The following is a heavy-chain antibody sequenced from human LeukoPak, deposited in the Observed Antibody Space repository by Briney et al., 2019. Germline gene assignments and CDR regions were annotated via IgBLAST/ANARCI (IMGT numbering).Heavy chain of an antibody. CDR2: IRSKPYIYAT. V-gene: IGHV3-73*01. CDR3: AKDLDFRSFGYYFDY. D-gene: IGHD2/OR15-2a*01. Sequence: GGSLRLSCAASGFTFSGSAMHWVRQASGKGLEWVGRIRSKPYIYATAYAASVKGRFTISRDDSKNTAYLQMNSLKTEDTAVYFCAKDLDFRSFGYYFDYWGQGTLVTVSS. CDR1: GFTFSGSA. J-gene: IGHJ4*02.